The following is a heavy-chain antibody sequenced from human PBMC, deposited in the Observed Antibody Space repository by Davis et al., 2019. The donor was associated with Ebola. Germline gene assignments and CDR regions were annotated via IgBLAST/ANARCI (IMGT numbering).Heavy chain of an antibody. CDR2: ISAYNGNT. J-gene: IGHJ5*02. CDR3: AREGAGLLTTWFDP. D-gene: IGHD4/OR15-4a*01. Sequence: AASVKVSCKASGYTFTSYGISWVRQAPGQGLEWMGWISAYNGNTNYAQKLQGRVTMTTDTSTSTAYMELSSLRSEDTAVYYCAREGAGLLTTWFDPWGQGTLVTVSS. V-gene: IGHV1-18*01. CDR1: GYTFTSYG.